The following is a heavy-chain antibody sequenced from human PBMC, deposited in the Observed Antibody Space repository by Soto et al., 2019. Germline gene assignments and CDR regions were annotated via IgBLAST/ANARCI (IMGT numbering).Heavy chain of an antibody. V-gene: IGHV1-2*04. CDR1: GYTFTGYY. Sequence: GASVKVSCKASGYTFTGYYMHWVRQAPGQGLEWMGWINPNSGGTNYAQKFQGWVTMTRDTSISTAYMELSRLRSDDTAVYYCARAYFDWLLFGQTDAFDIWGQGTMVTVSS. D-gene: IGHD3-9*01. CDR2: INPNSGGT. J-gene: IGHJ3*02. CDR3: ARAYFDWLLFGQTDAFDI.